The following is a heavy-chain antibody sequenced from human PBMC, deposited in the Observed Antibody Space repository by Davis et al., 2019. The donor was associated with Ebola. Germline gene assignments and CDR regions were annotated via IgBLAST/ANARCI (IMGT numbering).Heavy chain of an antibody. V-gene: IGHV1-8*01. CDR3: ARAYYDSSGYDTNWFDP. Sequence: AASVKVSCKASGYTFTSYDINWVRQATGQGLEWMGWMNPNSGNTGYAQKFQGRVTMTRNTSISTAYMELSSLRSEDTAVYYCARAYYDSSGYDTNWFDPWGQGTLVTVSS. CDR1: GYTFTSYD. CDR2: MNPNSGNT. J-gene: IGHJ5*02. D-gene: IGHD3-22*01.